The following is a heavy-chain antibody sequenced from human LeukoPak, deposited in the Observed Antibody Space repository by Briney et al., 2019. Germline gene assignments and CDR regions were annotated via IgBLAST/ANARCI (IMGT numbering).Heavy chain of an antibody. Sequence: GGSLRLSCAASGFTFSSYAMSWVRQAPGKGLEWVSYISSSSSTIYYADSVKGRFTISRDNSKNTLYLQMNTLRTDDTAVYYCAQLMASYSGYVSGNYFDYWGQGTLVTVSS. V-gene: IGHV3-48*01. CDR3: AQLMASYSGYVSGNYFDY. D-gene: IGHD5-12*01. CDR1: GFTFSSYA. CDR2: ISSSSSTI. J-gene: IGHJ4*02.